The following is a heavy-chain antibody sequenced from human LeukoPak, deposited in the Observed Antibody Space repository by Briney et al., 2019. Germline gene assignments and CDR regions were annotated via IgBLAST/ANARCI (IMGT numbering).Heavy chain of an antibody. J-gene: IGHJ4*02. CDR1: GYSISSGYY. Sequence: PSETLSLTCTVSGYSISSGYYWGWIRQPPGKGLEWIGSIYHSGSTYYNPSLKSRVTISVDTSKNQFSLKLSSVTAADTAVYYCASLISYSSGPRYYFDYWGQGTLVTVSS. CDR2: IYHSGST. CDR3: ASLISYSSGPRYYFDY. V-gene: IGHV4-38-2*02. D-gene: IGHD6-19*01.